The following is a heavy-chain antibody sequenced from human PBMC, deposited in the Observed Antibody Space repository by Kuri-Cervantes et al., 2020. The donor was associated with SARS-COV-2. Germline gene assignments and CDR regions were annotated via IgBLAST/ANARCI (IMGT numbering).Heavy chain of an antibody. D-gene: IGHD3-16*01. CDR1: GFTFNSYE. CDR3: APRGEGSGFDY. Sequence: GESLKISCAASGFTFNSYEMNWVRQAPGKGLEWVSYISSSGSTIYYADSVKGRFTISRDNAKNSLYLQMNSLRAEDTAVYYCAPRGEGSGFDYWGQGTLVTVSS. CDR2: ISSSGSTI. V-gene: IGHV3-48*03. J-gene: IGHJ4*02.